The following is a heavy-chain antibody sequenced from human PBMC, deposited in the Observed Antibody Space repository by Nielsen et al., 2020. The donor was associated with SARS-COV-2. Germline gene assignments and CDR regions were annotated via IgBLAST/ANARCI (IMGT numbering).Heavy chain of an antibody. CDR3: AKRNIIFWFGEGNGGGMDV. CDR2: ISYEGSKK. D-gene: IGHD3-10*01. CDR1: GFSFNNYA. Sequence: GESLKISCEASGFSFNNYAMHWVRQAPGKGLEWVALISYEGSKKYYADSLEGRFTISRDYSKDTLYLQMNSLRPEDTAVYYCAKRNIIFWFGEGNGGGMDVWGHGTTVIVSS. J-gene: IGHJ6*02. V-gene: IGHV3-30*18.